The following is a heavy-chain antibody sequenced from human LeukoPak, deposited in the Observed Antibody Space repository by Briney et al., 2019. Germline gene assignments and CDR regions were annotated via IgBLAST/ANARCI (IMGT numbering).Heavy chain of an antibody. CDR3: ARGGYSSAPGQFDC. J-gene: IGHJ4*02. D-gene: IGHD5-18*01. CDR1: GFTLSSYW. Sequence: PGGSLRLSCAASGFTLSSYWMHWVRQAPGKGLVWVSRIKSDGSSTTHADSVKGRFTISRDNAKNTLYLQMNSLRVEDTAVYYCARGGYSSAPGQFDCWGQGTLVTVSP. V-gene: IGHV3-74*01. CDR2: IKSDGSST.